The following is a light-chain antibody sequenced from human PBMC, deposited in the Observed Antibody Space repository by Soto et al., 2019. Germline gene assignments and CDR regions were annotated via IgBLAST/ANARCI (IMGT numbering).Light chain of an antibody. J-gene: IGKJ5*01. CDR3: QQRSNWPSIT. Sequence: EILMTQSPATLSVSPGDSATLSGRASRSVDTDLAWYQQKPGQAPRLLIYDASNRATGIPARFSGSGSGTDFTLTISSLEPEDFAVYYCQQRSNWPSITFGQGTRLEIK. V-gene: IGKV3-11*01. CDR2: DAS. CDR1: RSVDTD.